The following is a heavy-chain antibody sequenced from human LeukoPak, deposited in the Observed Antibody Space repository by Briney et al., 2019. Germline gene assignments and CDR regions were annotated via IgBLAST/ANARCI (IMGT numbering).Heavy chain of an antibody. CDR1: GYTFTSYG. CDR2: ISAYNGNT. V-gene: IGHV1-18*01. J-gene: IGHJ4*02. Sequence: ASVKVSCKASGYTFTSYGISWVRQAPGRGLEWMGWISAYNGNTNYAQKVQGRVTMTTYTSTSIAYMELRSLRPDDTAVYYCARLGYYYDSSGYYPPFDYWGQGTLVTVSS. D-gene: IGHD3-22*01. CDR3: ARLGYYYDSSGYYPPFDY.